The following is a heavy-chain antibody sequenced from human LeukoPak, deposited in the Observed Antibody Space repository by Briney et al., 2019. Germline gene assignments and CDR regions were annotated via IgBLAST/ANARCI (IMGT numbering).Heavy chain of an antibody. J-gene: IGHJ4*02. CDR1: GFTFSSDG. D-gene: IGHD1-14*01. CDR3: ASSFRPDNDY. V-gene: IGHV3-30*03. Sequence: GGSLRLSCAASGFTFSSDGMHWGRQAPGKGLEWVAVISYDGSNKYYANSVKGRFTISRDNSKNTLYLQMNSLRAEDTAVYYFASSFRPDNDYWGQGTLVTASS. CDR2: ISYDGSNK.